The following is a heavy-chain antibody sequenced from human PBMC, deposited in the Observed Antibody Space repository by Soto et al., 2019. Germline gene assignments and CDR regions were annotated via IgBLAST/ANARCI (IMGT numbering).Heavy chain of an antibody. D-gene: IGHD1-1*01. V-gene: IGHV1-18*01. CDR1: GYTFTSYG. CDR3: GLEIAYRLPAY. CDR2: ISAYNGNT. Sequence: ASVKVSCKASGYTFTSYGISWVRQAPGQGLEWMGWISAYNGNTNYAQKLQGRVTMTTDTSTSTAYMELRSLRSDDTAVYYCGLEIAYRLPAYWGQGTLVTVSS. J-gene: IGHJ4*02.